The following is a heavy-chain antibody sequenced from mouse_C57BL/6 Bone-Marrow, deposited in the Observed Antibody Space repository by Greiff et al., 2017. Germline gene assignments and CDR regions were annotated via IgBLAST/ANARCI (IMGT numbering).Heavy chain of an antibody. CDR1: GYAFTNYL. D-gene: IGHD2-2*01. CDR2: INPGSGGT. J-gene: IGHJ1*03. V-gene: IGHV1-54*01. CDR3: ACGYPSYWYFDV. Sequence: LQESGAELVRPGTSVKVSCKASGYAFTNYLIEWVKQRPGQGLEWIGVINPGSGGTNYNEKFKGKATLTADKSSSTAYMQLSSLTSEDSAVYFCACGYPSYWYFDVWGTGTTVTVSS.